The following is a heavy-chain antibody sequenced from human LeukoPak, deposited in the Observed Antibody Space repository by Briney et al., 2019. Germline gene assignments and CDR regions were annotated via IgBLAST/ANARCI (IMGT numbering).Heavy chain of an antibody. V-gene: IGHV1-18*01. CDR1: GYTFTSYG. J-gene: IGHJ4*02. CDR2: ISAYNGNT. CDR3: ARVDSSGYSFDY. Sequence: ASVKVSCKASGYTFTSYGISWVRQAPGQGLEWMGWISAYNGNTNYAQKLQGRVTITADKSTSTAYMELSSLRSEDTAVYYCARVDSSGYSFDYWGQGTLVTVSS. D-gene: IGHD3-22*01.